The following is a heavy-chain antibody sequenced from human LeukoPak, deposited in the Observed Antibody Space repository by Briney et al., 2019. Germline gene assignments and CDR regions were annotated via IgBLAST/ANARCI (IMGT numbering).Heavy chain of an antibody. D-gene: IGHD3-22*01. CDR2: ITTSGSTV. CDR3: ARDRGIVGSGFYYNDY. J-gene: IGHJ4*02. V-gene: IGHV3-11*01. Sequence: GGSLRLSCAVSGFTFSDYYMSWIRQAPGKGLEWVSYITTSGSTVLYADSVKGRFTIPRDNAKNSLYLQMNSLRAEDTAVYYCARDRGIVGSGFYYNDYWGQGTLVTVSS. CDR1: GFTFSDYY.